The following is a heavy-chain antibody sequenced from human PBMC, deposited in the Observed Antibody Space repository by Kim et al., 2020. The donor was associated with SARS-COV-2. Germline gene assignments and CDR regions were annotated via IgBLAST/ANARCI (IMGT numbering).Heavy chain of an antibody. CDR3: ARGRVSADSSGFDS. CDR1: GASFSAFY. CDR2: IYHSGIT. Sequence: SETLSLTCAVHGASFSAFYWTWFRQSPEKGLEWIGDIYHSGITNYNPSLKSRLTMSVDTSKSQFSLKLTSMSAADTAVYHCARGRVSADSSGFDSWGQGTLVTVS. D-gene: IGHD6-13*01. V-gene: IGHV4-34*01. J-gene: IGHJ4*02.